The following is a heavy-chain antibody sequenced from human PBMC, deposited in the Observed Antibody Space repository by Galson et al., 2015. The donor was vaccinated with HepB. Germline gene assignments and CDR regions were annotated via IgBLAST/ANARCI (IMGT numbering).Heavy chain of an antibody. V-gene: IGHV1-24*01. Sequence: SVKVSCKVPGDTLTNLSMHWVRQAPGKGLEWMGGFDPEHAEIIYAQKFQGRVTMTEDTSTDTAYMVLSSLRSEDTAVYYCARRKYCTNSIYYKTYPSYYIDVWGKGTTVTVSS. J-gene: IGHJ6*03. CDR1: GDTLTNLS. CDR2: FDPEHAEI. CDR3: ARRKYCTNSIYYKTYPSYYIDV. D-gene: IGHD2-8*01.